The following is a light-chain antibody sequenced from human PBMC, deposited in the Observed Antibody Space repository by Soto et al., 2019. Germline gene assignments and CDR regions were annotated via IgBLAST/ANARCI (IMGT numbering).Light chain of an antibody. CDR1: KLGDRY. CDR3: QAWDSSTHVV. J-gene: IGLJ2*01. Sequence: SYELTQPPSVSVSPGQTASITCSGDKLGDRYTSWYQQKAGQSPVLVIYEDNKRPSQIPARFSGSNSGNTATLTISGTQAMDEADYYCQAWDSSTHVVFGGGTKVTVL. V-gene: IGLV3-1*01. CDR2: EDN.